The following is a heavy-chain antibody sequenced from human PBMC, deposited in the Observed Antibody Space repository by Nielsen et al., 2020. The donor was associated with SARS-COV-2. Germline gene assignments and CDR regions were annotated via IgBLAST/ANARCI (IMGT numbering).Heavy chain of an antibody. J-gene: IGHJ4*02. CDR3: ARAPTYYYDSSGYFDY. CDR2: IKLAGSEK. CDR1: GFNIRGYW. D-gene: IGHD3-22*01. V-gene: IGHV3-7*01. Sequence: GESLKISCVVSGFNIRGYWMTWVRQAPGKGLEWVGNIKLAGSEKYYVDSVKGRFTISRDNAEDSLYLQMNSLRDEDTAVYYCARAPTYYYDSSGYFDYWGQGTLVTVSS.